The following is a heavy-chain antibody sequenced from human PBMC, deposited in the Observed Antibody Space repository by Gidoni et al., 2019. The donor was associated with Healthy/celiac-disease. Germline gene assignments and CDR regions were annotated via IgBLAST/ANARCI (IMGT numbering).Heavy chain of an antibody. D-gene: IGHD3-22*01. Sequence: QVQLVQSGAEVKKPGASVKVSCKASGYTFTSYGISWVRQAPGQGLEWMGWISAYNGNTNYAQKLQGRVTMTTDTSTSTAYMELRSLRSDDTAVYYCARDSGPYYYDSSGLYYYYYGMDVWGQGTTVTVSS. CDR3: ARDSGPYYYDSSGLYYYYYGMDV. CDR1: GYTFTSYG. J-gene: IGHJ6*02. V-gene: IGHV1-18*01. CDR2: ISAYNGNT.